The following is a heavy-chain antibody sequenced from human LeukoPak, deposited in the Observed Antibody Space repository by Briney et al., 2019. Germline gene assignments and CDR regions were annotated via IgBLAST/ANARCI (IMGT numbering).Heavy chain of an antibody. Sequence: GGSLRLSCAASGFTFDNYAMTRVRQAPGRGLEWISTISGSDYTTYYADSVKGRFTISRDNSKNTLSLQMNSLTAQDTAVYYCAKPLDSSGYYATRGSSIDYWGQGTLVTVSS. J-gene: IGHJ4*02. CDR2: ISGSDYTT. CDR1: GFTFDNYA. D-gene: IGHD3-22*01. CDR3: AKPLDSSGYYATRGSSIDY. V-gene: IGHV3-23*01.